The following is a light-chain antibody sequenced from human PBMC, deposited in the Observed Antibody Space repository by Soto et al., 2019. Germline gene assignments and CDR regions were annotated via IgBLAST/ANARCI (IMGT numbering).Light chain of an antibody. V-gene: IGKV3-20*01. CDR1: QSVSSN. J-gene: IGKJ1*01. CDR2: AAS. CDR3: HQFGDSPWT. Sequence: EIMMKQSLATLSVTQGERATLSCRASQSVSSNLAWYQQKPGQAPRLLIYAASSRASGIPDRFSGSGSGTDFSLTISRLEPEDFAVYYCHQFGDSPWTFGQGTKVDI.